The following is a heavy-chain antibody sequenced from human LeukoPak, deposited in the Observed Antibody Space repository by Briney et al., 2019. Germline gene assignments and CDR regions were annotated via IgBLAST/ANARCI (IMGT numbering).Heavy chain of an antibody. Sequence: QPGGSLRLSCAASGFTFSSYWMSWVRQAPGKGLEWVANIKQDGSEKYYVDSVKGRFTISRDNAKNSLYLQMNSLRAEDTAVYYCARDIAVAVGAFDIWGQGTMVTVSS. CDR3: ARDIAVAVGAFDI. CDR1: GFTFSSYW. J-gene: IGHJ3*02. D-gene: IGHD6-19*01. V-gene: IGHV3-7*03. CDR2: IKQDGSEK.